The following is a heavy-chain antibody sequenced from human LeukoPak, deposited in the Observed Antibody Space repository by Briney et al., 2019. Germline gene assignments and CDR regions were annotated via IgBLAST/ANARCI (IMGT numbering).Heavy chain of an antibody. CDR3: VKDDYGDYVFDH. J-gene: IGHJ4*02. CDR2: IGGGGGST. Sequence: GGSLRLSCAASGFTFSSYAMSWVRQAPGKGLEWVSGIGGGGGSTYYADSVKGRFTISRDNSKKTLYLQMNSLRAEDTAVYYCVKDDYGDYVFDHWGQGTLVTVSS. CDR1: GFTFSSYA. V-gene: IGHV3-23*01. D-gene: IGHD4-17*01.